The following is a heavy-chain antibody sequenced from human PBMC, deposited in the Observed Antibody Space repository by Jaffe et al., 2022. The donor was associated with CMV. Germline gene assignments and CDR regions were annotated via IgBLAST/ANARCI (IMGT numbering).Heavy chain of an antibody. J-gene: IGHJ6*02. CDR3: ARDRVDVVVTASSAPDYYYYGMDV. V-gene: IGHV4-31*03. Sequence: QVQLQESGPGLVKPSQTLSLTCTVSGGSISSGGYYWSWIRQHPGKGLEWIGYIYYSGSTYYNPSLKSRVTISVDTSKNQFSLKLSSVTAADTAVYYCARDRVDVVVTASSAPDYYYYGMDVWGQGTTVTVSS. D-gene: IGHD2-21*02. CDR2: IYYSGST. CDR1: GGSISSGGYY.